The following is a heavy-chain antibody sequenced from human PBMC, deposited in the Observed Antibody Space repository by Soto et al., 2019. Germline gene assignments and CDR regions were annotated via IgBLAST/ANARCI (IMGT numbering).Heavy chain of an antibody. CDR1: KFIFSSFA. J-gene: IGHJ6*02. V-gene: IGHV3-33*01. Sequence: QEQLVESGGGVVQPGRSLRLSCAASKFIFSSFAMHWVRQAPGKGLEWVAVIWHDGSNTYYADSVKGRFTISRDNSKNTLYLQMNSLRAADTAMYYCAREDFLGADSSGYFPHAMDVWGQGTTVTVS. CDR2: IWHDGSNT. CDR3: AREDFLGADSSGYFPHAMDV. D-gene: IGHD3-22*01.